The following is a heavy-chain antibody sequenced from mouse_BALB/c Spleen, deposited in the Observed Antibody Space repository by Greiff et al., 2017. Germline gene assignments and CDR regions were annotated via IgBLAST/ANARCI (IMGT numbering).Heavy chain of an antibody. CDR1: GFTFSSFG. D-gene: IGHD2-4*01. Sequence: DVQLVESGGGLVQPGGSRKLSCAASGFTFSSFGMHWVRQAPEKGLEWVAYISSGSSTIYYADTVKGRFTISRDNPKNTLFLQMTSLRSEDTAMYYCARSTMITAWFAYWGQGTLVTVSA. CDR2: ISSGSSTI. CDR3: ARSTMITAWFAY. J-gene: IGHJ3*01. V-gene: IGHV5-17*02.